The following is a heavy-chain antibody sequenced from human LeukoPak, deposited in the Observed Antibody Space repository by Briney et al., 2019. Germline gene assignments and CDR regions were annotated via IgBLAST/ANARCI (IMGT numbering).Heavy chain of an antibody. J-gene: IGHJ5*02. V-gene: IGHV1-18*01. Sequence: EASVKVSCTASGYTFTSYGISWVRQAPGQGLEWMGWISGYNGNTNYAQKLQGRVTMTTDTSTSTAYMELRSLRSDDTAVYYCARGYCSGGICYSYDWFDPWGQGTLVTVSS. CDR1: GYTFTSYG. D-gene: IGHD2-15*01. CDR2: ISGYNGNT. CDR3: ARGYCSGGICYSYDWFDP.